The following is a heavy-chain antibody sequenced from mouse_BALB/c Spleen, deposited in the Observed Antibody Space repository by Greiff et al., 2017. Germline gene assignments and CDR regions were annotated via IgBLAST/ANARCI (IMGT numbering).Heavy chain of an antibody. V-gene: IGHV5-9-4*01. CDR1: GFTFSSYA. D-gene: IGHD1-2*01. CDR2: ISSGGSYT. Sequence: EVQGVESGGGLVKPGGSLKLSCAASGFTFSSYAMSWVRQSPEKRLEWVAEISSGGSYTYYPDTVTGRFTISRDNAKNTLYLEMSSLRSEDTAMYYCARDGTATLDYWGQGTSVTVSS. J-gene: IGHJ4*01. CDR3: ARDGTATLDY.